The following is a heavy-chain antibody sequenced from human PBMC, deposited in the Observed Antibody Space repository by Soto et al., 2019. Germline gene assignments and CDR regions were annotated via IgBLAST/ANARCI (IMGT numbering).Heavy chain of an antibody. CDR1: GFTFSSYS. CDR3: ARETYSGYYYYYYGMDV. D-gene: IGHD2-15*01. CDR2: ISSSSSTI. V-gene: IGHV3-48*02. Sequence: GSLRLSCAASGFTFSSYSMNWVRQAPGKGLEWVSYISSSSSTIYYADSVKGRFTISRDNAKNSLYLQMNSLRDEDTAVYYCARETYSGYYYYYYGMDVWGQGTTVTVSS. J-gene: IGHJ6*02.